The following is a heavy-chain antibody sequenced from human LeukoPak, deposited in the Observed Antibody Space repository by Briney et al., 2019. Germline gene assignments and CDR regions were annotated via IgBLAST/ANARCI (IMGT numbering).Heavy chain of an antibody. CDR1: GGSISSSSYY. Sequence: SETLSLTCTVSGGSISSSSYYWGWIRQPPGKGLEWIGSIYYSGSTYHNPSLKSRVTISVDTSKNQFSLKLSSVTAADTAVYYCAGAREAPHNWFDPWGQGTLVTVSS. CDR2: IYYSGST. J-gene: IGHJ5*02. V-gene: IGHV4-39*01. CDR3: AGAREAPHNWFDP.